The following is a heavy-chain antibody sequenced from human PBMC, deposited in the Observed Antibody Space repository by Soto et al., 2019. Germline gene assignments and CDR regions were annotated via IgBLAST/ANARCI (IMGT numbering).Heavy chain of an antibody. J-gene: IGHJ4*02. Sequence: KSSETLSLTCTVSGGSISSGGYYWSWIRHPPGKGLEWIGYIYYSGSTYYNTSLKSRVTISVDTSKNQFSLKLSSVTAVDTAVYYCARTYGDDDYWGQGTLVTVSS. CDR1: GGSISSGGYY. D-gene: IGHD4-17*01. CDR2: IYYSGST. V-gene: IGHV4-30-4*02. CDR3: ARTYGDDDY.